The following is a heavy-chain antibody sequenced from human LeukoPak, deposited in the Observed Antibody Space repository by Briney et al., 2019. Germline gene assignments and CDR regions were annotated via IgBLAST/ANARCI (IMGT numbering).Heavy chain of an antibody. V-gene: IGHV3-48*03. Sequence: GGSLRLSCAASGFTFSSYEMNWVRQAPGKGLEWVSYISSSGTTIYYADSVKGRFTISRDNAKNSLYLQMNSLRAEDTAVYYCARVKVGATHFDYWGQGTLVTVSS. CDR2: ISSSGTTI. CDR1: GFTFSSYE. J-gene: IGHJ4*02. D-gene: IGHD1-26*01. CDR3: ARVKVGATHFDY.